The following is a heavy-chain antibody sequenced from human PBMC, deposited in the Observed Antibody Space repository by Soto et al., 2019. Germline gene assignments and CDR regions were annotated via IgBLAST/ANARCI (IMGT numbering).Heavy chain of an antibody. V-gene: IGHV4-31*03. D-gene: IGHD3-10*01. CDR2: IYYTGST. Sequence: QVQLQESGPGLVKPSQTLSLTCTVSGGSISSGGYYWSWIHQHPGKGLEWIGYIYYTGSTYYNPSLTSRVTISVDTSKNQFSLKLSSVTAADTAVYYCATLYMVRGVRTFDYWGQGTLVTVSS. CDR1: GGSISSGGYY. CDR3: ATLYMVRGVRTFDY. J-gene: IGHJ4*02.